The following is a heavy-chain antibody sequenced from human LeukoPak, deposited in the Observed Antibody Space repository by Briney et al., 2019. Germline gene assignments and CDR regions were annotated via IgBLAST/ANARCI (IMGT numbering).Heavy chain of an antibody. D-gene: IGHD3-3*01. J-gene: IGHJ5*02. CDR2: INPNSGGT. V-gene: IGHV1-2*06. Sequence: ASVKVSCKASGYTFTGYYMHWVRQAPGQGLEWMGRINPNSGGTNYAQKFQGRVTMTRDTSISTAYMELSRLRSDDTAVYYCARDLYYDFWSGYPNWFDRWGQGTLVTVSS. CDR3: ARDLYYDFWSGYPNWFDR. CDR1: GYTFTGYY.